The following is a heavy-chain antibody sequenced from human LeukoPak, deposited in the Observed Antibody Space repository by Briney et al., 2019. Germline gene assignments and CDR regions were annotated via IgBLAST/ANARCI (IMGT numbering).Heavy chain of an antibody. J-gene: IGHJ4*02. Sequence: PGGSLRLSCAASGFIVGHNYMSWVRQAPGKGLEWVANIKQDGSEKYYVDSVKGRFTISRDNAKNSLYLQMNSLRAEDTAVYYCARGIGVLRFLEWLLYFDYWGQGTLVTVSS. V-gene: IGHV3-7*01. CDR2: IKQDGSEK. CDR3: ARGIGVLRFLEWLLYFDY. D-gene: IGHD3-3*01. CDR1: GFIVGHNY.